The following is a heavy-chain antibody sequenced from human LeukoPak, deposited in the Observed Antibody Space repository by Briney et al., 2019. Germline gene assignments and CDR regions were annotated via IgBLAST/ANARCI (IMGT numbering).Heavy chain of an antibody. CDR1: GGSISSSSYY. Sequence: SETLSLTCTVSGGSISSSSYYWGWIRQPPGKGLEWIGSIYYSGSTYYNPSLKSRVTISVDTYKNQFSLKLSSVPAADTAVYYCARHHGLGGYCDSSGYNWFDPWGQGTLVTVSS. V-gene: IGHV4-39*01. CDR3: ARHHGLGGYCDSSGYNWFDP. CDR2: IYYSGST. D-gene: IGHD3-22*01. J-gene: IGHJ5*02.